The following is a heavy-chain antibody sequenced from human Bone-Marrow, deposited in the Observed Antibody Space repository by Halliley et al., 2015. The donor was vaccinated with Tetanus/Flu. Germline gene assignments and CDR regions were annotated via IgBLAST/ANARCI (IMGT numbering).Heavy chain of an antibody. CDR3: ARGIFGSGTYLYYFDS. J-gene: IGHJ4*02. Sequence: INWNGENTNYADSVMGRFTISRDNANNSLYLQLDSLNAEDTALYYCARGIFGSGTYLYYFDSWGQGTLVTVSS. V-gene: IGHV3-20*03. D-gene: IGHD3-10*01. CDR2: INWNGENT.